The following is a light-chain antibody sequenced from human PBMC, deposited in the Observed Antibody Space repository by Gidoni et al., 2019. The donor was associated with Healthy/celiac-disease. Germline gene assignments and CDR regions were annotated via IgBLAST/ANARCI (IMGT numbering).Light chain of an antibody. CDR2: GKN. J-gene: IGLJ2*01. CDR3: NSRDSSGNHPVV. Sequence: SSELTQDPAVSVAFVQTVRITCQGDSLRSYYASWYQQKPGQAPVLVIYGKNNRPSGIPDRFSGSSSGNTASLTITGAQAEDEADYYCNSRDSSGNHPVVFGGGTKLTVL. V-gene: IGLV3-19*01. CDR1: SLRSYY.